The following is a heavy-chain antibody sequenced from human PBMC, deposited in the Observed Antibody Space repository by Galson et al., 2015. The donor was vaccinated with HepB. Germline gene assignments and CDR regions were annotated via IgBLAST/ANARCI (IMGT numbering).Heavy chain of an antibody. D-gene: IGHD3-10*01. CDR3: ARVYGSGSYGYGMDV. J-gene: IGHJ6*02. CDR2: ISSSSLYV. CDR1: GFTVSGNY. Sequence: SLRLSCAASGFTVSGNYMSWVRQAPGKGLEWVSSISSSSLYVYYADSVRGRFTVSRDNAKNSHYLQMNSLSAEDTAVYYCARVYGSGSYGYGMDVWGQGTTVTVS. V-gene: IGHV3-21*01.